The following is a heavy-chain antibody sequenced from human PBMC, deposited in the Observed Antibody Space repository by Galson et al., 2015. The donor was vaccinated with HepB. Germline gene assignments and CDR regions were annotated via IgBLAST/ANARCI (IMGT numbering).Heavy chain of an antibody. D-gene: IGHD2-2*01. CDR3: ARYVRKYQLPPNEYFQH. V-gene: IGHV1-69*02. CDR2: IIPILGIA. Sequence: SVKVSCKASGGTFSSYTISWVRQAPGQGLEWMGRIIPILGIANYAQKFQGRVTITADKSTSTAYMELSSLRSEDTAVYYCARYVRKYQLPPNEYFQHWGQGTLVTVSS. CDR1: GGTFSSYT. J-gene: IGHJ1*01.